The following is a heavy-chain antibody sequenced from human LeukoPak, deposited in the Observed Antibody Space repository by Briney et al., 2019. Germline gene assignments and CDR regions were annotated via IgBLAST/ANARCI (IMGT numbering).Heavy chain of an antibody. CDR2: ISGSGGST. V-gene: IGHV3-23*01. CDR1: RVTVSRSA. D-gene: IGHD3-22*01. Sequence: GGSLRLSCVPPRVTVSRSAVRAARQAPGKGLEWVSGISGSGGSTYYADSVKGRFTISRDNSKNTLDLQMNSLRAEDTAVYQCARSRYYDKASDDWGQATLVTVSS. CDR3: ARSRYYDKASDD. J-gene: IGHJ4*02.